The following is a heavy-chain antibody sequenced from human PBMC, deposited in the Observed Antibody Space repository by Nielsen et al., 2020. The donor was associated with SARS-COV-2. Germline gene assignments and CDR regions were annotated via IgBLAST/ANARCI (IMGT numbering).Heavy chain of an antibody. CDR1: GFSFSNYA. D-gene: IGHD5-12*01. CDR3: AKEDSGYDYRGYYYYGMDV. J-gene: IGHJ6*02. Sequence: GESLKISCAASGFSFSNYAMNWVRQAPGKGLEWVSVISGSGGNTYYAESVKGRFTISRDNSKNTLYLQMNSLRAEDTAVYYCAKEDSGYDYRGYYYYGMDVWGQGTTVTVSS. V-gene: IGHV3-23*01. CDR2: ISGSGGNT.